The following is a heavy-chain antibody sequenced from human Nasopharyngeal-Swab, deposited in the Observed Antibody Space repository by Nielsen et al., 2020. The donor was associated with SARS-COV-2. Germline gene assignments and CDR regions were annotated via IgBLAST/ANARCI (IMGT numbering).Heavy chain of an antibody. D-gene: IGHD4-11*01. CDR3: ARVPPYSNYFDS. J-gene: IGHJ4*02. CDR1: GGSISNYY. Sequence: SETLSLTCTVSGGSISNYYWNWIRQPPGKGLERIGYIYSSGNNNYNPSLKSRVTISVDTSTNHFSLNLSSVTAADTAVYYCARVPPYSNYFDSWGQGTLVTVSS. V-gene: IGHV4-59*01. CDR2: IYSSGNN.